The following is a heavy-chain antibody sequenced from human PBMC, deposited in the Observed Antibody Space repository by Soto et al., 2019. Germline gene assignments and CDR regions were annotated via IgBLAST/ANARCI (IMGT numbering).Heavy chain of an antibody. CDR1: GYSVTSYW. D-gene: IGHD1-26*01. J-gene: IGHJ5*02. V-gene: IGHV5-51*01. CDR2: IYPGDSDT. CDR3: ARRAWELPWFDP. Sequence: XESLTISFKGSGYSVTSYWIGLVRQMPGKGPEWMGIIYPGDSDTRYSPSFQGQVTISADKSISTAYLQWSSLKASDTAMYYCARRAWELPWFDPWGQGTLVTVSS.